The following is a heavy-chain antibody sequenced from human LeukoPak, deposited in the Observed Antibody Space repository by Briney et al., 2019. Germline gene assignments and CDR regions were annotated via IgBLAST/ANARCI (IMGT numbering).Heavy chain of an antibody. CDR1: GGTFSSYA. CDR3: ARGRTYCGGDCYLPPYYYYYYGMDV. V-gene: IGHV1-69*13. CDR2: IIPIFGTA. D-gene: IGHD2-21*02. Sequence: ASVKVSCKASGGTFSSYAISWVRQAPGQGLEWMGGIIPIFGTANYAQKFQGRVTITADESTSTAYMELSSLRSEDTAVYYCARGRTYCGGDCYLPPYYYYYYGMDVWGQGTTVTVSS. J-gene: IGHJ6*02.